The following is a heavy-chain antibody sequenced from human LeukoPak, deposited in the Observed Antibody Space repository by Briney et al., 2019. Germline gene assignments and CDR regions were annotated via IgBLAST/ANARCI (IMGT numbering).Heavy chain of an antibody. D-gene: IGHD3-22*01. CDR3: ARDDEGSGYFLDY. CDR2: ISYDGGNK. V-gene: IGHV3-30-3*01. Sequence: GGSLRLSCAAPGFTFNNYAMHWVRQAPGKGLEWVAVISYDGGNKFYTDSVKGRFTISRDNSKNTLYLQMNSLRAEDTAVYYCARDDEGSGYFLDYWGQGTLVTVSS. CDR1: GFTFNNYA. J-gene: IGHJ4*02.